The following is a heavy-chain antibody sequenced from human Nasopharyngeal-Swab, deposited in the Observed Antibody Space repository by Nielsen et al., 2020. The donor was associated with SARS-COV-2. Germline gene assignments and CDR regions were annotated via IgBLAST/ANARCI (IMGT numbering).Heavy chain of an antibody. D-gene: IGHD6-13*01. V-gene: IGHV4-39*01. CDR2: ISYSGGT. CDR3: AMGSAGYLDY. J-gene: IGHJ4*02. Sequence: IRQPPGKGLEWIGNISYSGGTYYKPSLKRRVTISVDTSKNQFSLKLSSVTAADTAVYYCAMGSAGYLDYWGQGTLVTVSS.